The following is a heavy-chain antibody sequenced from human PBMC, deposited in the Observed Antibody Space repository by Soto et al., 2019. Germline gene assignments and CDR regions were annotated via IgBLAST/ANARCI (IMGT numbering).Heavy chain of an antibody. Sequence: GGSLRLSCAASGFTFSSYAMHWVRQAPGKGLEWVAVISYDGSNKYYADSVKGRFTISRDNSKNTLYLQMNSLRAEDTAVYYCARAHFVVGAINFDYWGQGTLVTVSS. D-gene: IGHD1-26*01. J-gene: IGHJ4*02. CDR3: ARAHFVVGAINFDY. CDR1: GFTFSSYA. CDR2: ISYDGSNK. V-gene: IGHV3-30-3*01.